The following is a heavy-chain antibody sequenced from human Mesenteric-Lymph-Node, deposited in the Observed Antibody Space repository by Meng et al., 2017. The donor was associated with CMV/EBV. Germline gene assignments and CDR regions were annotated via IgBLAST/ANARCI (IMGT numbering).Heavy chain of an antibody. CDR1: GGSFSGYY. CDR2: INHSGST. J-gene: IGHJ5*02. D-gene: IGHD1-26*01. V-gene: IGHV4-34*01. Sequence: GSLRLSCAVYGGSFSGYYWSWIRQPPGKGLEWIGEINHSGSTNYNPSLKSRVTISVDMSKNQFSLKLSSVTAADTAVYYCARVYGSYQTGWFDPWGQGTLVTVSS. CDR3: ARVYGSYQTGWFDP.